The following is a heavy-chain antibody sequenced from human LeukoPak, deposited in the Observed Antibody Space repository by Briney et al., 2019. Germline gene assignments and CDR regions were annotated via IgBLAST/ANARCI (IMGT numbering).Heavy chain of an antibody. CDR2: IIGSGGNT. D-gene: IGHD1-26*01. CDR3: AKRGGGGSYHYYFYGMDV. J-gene: IGHJ6*01. V-gene: IGHV3-23*01. CDR1: GFTFSSYA. Sequence: GASLRLSCEASGFTFSSYAMSWVRQAPGKGLEWVSAIIGSGGNTYYANSVKGRFTISRDNSKNTLYVQMNSLRDEDAVVYYCAKRGGGGSYHYYFYGMDVWGRGTTVSVSS.